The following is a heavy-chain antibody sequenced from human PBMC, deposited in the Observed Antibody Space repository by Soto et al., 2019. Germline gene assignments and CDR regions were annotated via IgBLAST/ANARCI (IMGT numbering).Heavy chain of an antibody. CDR3: ARDDGLSSTNVKAFDI. CDR2: IGRTRKYI. Sequence: KLGGSLRLSCAASGFTFDDYSMNWVRQAPGKGLEWVSYIGRTRKYIDYADSLKGRFTISRDNAKKLLYLQMDSLRAEDTAVYYCARDDGLSSTNVKAFDIWGQGTKVTVSS. D-gene: IGHD2-2*01. CDR1: GFTFDDYS. J-gene: IGHJ3*02. V-gene: IGHV3-21*05.